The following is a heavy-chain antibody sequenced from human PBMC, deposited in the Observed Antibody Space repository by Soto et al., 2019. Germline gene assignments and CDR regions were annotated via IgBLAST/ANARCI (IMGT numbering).Heavy chain of an antibody. CDR2: IIPMFGTP. CDR1: AGTFRSYA. Sequence: QVQLVQSGAEVKKPGSSVKVSCKASAGTFRSYAMTWVRQAPGQGLEWMGGIIPMFGTPNYAQKFQGRVMITADESTSTAYMEVSSLRSEDTAVYYCARSRVVAASDYYYYAMDAWGQGTTVTVSS. V-gene: IGHV1-69*12. D-gene: IGHD2-15*01. CDR3: ARSRVVAASDYYYYAMDA. J-gene: IGHJ6*02.